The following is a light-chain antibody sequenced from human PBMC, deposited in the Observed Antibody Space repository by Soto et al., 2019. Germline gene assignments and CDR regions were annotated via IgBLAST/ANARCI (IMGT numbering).Light chain of an antibody. CDR2: LTS. J-gene: IGKJ3*01. Sequence: DIVMTQSPLSLPVAPGEPASISCRASQSLVHRNGYTFLNWYLQKPGKSPRLLIYLTSNRASGVTDGFSVTGAGTDFVRKISRVDAEDVWVYYCQQTLRTPFTCGPGPTVDI. V-gene: IGKV2-28*01. CDR3: QQTLRTPFT. CDR1: QSLVHRNGYTF.